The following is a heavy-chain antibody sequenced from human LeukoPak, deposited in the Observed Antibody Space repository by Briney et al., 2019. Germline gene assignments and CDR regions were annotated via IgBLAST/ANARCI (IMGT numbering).Heavy chain of an antibody. CDR2: ISGGGGST. D-gene: IGHD3-3*02. CDR3: ARELHLRPDAFDI. CDR1: GFTFTSYS. V-gene: IGHV3-23*01. J-gene: IGHJ3*02. Sequence: GGSLRLSCAASGFTFTSYSMNWVRQAPGKGLEWVSTISGGGGSTYYADSVKGRFTISRDNSKNTLYLQMNSLRAEDTAVYYCARELHLRPDAFDIWGQGTMVTVSS.